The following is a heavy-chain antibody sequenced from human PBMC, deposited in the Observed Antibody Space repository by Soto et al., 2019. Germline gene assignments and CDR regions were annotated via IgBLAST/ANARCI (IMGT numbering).Heavy chain of an antibody. CDR1: GFTVSSNY. Sequence: GGSLRLSCAASGFTVSSNYMSWVRQAPGKGLEWVSVIYSGGSTYYADSVKGRFTISRDDSKNTLYLQMNSLKTEDTAVYYCTTDPGYYYDSSGYITSDAFDIWGQGTMVTVSS. D-gene: IGHD3-22*01. V-gene: IGHV3-53*01. J-gene: IGHJ3*02. CDR3: TTDPGYYYDSSGYITSDAFDI. CDR2: IYSGGST.